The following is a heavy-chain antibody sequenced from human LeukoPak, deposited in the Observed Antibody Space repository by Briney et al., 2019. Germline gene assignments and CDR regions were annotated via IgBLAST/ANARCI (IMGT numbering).Heavy chain of an antibody. CDR2: IIPIFGTA. CDR3: AGFVVPAANAGGYYYYMDV. J-gene: IGHJ6*03. Sequence: LRASVKVSCKASGGTFSSYAISWVRQAPGQGLEWMGGIIPIFGTANYAQKFQGRVTITTDESTSTAYMELSSLRSEDTAVYYCAGFVVPAANAGGYYYYMDVWGKGTTVTVSS. CDR1: GGTFSSYA. D-gene: IGHD2-2*01. V-gene: IGHV1-69*05.